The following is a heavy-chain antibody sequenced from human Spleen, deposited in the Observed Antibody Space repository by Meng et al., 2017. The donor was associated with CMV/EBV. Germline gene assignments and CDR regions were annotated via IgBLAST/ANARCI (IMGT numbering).Heavy chain of an antibody. Sequence: SVKVSCKASGGTFSSYAISWVRQAPGQGLEWMGGIIPIFGTANYAQKFQGRVTITTDESTSTAYMELNSLTSEDTAMYYCARGVQLERRLSYWGQGTLVTVSS. D-gene: IGHD1-1*01. J-gene: IGHJ4*02. CDR3: ARGVQLERRLSY. CDR2: IIPIFGTA. CDR1: GGTFSSYA. V-gene: IGHV1-69*05.